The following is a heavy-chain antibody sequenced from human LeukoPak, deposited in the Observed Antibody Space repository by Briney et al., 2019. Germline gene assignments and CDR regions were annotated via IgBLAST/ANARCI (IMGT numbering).Heavy chain of an antibody. Sequence: GGSLRLSCAASGFTFSDYAMHWVRQAPGKGLEWVAVISYDGSDKYYADSVEGRFTISRDNSKNTLFVQMNSLRAEDTAVYYCARGWELDFDYWGQGTLVTVSS. D-gene: IGHD1-1*01. CDR1: GFTFSDYA. CDR3: ARGWELDFDY. J-gene: IGHJ4*02. CDR2: ISYDGSDK. V-gene: IGHV3-30*04.